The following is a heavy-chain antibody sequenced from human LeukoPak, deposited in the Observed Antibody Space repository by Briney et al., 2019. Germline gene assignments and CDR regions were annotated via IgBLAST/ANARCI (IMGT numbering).Heavy chain of an antibody. CDR1: GGSISSGVYS. CDR2: IYYGGNT. D-gene: IGHD2-15*01. CDR3: ARAFLVGYSPEEYFFDY. V-gene: IGHV4-30-4*07. J-gene: IGHJ4*02. Sequence: NSSETLSLTCAVSGGSISSGVYSWSWVRQPPGKGLEWIGYIYYGGNTYYNPSLKSRLTISLDTSNNQFSLKLSSVTAADTAVYYCARAFLVGYSPEEYFFDYWGQGTLVTVSS.